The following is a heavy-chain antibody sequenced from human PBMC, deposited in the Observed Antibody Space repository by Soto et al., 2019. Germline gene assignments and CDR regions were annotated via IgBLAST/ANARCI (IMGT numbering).Heavy chain of an antibody. CDR2: ISAYNGNT. Sequence: ASVKVSCKASGYTFTSYGISWVRQAPGQGLEWMGWISAYNGNTNYAQKPQGRVTMTTDTSTSTAYMELRSLRSDDTAVYYCARVLPQGYDYIWGSYRDAFDIWGQGTMVTVSS. CDR3: ARVLPQGYDYIWGSYRDAFDI. D-gene: IGHD3-16*02. CDR1: GYTFTSYG. J-gene: IGHJ3*02. V-gene: IGHV1-18*01.